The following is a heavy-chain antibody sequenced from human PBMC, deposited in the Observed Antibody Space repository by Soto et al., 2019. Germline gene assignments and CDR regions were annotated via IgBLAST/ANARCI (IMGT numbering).Heavy chain of an antibody. CDR1: GFTFSNYA. D-gene: IGHD5-12*01. J-gene: IGHJ4*02. CDR2: LSYDGSSK. Sequence: GGSLRLSCAASGFTFSNYAINWVRQAPGKGLEWVAVLSYDGSSKYFADSVKGRFTVSRDNSKNTHYLQMDSLRAEDTAVYYCARELYSGRLSNPFDYWGQGTLVTVSS. CDR3: ARELYSGRLSNPFDY. V-gene: IGHV3-30-3*01.